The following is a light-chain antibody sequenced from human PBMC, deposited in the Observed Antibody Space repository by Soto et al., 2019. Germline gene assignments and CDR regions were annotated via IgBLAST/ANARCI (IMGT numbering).Light chain of an antibody. CDR1: QSVSSSY. Sequence: EIVFTHSPGTLSLSPGERATLSCRASQSVSSSYLAWYQQKPGQAPGLLIYDASSRATGIPDRFSGSGFGTDFTLTISRLEPEDFAVYYCQQYGSSPITFGQGTRLEIK. CDR3: QQYGSSPIT. J-gene: IGKJ5*01. CDR2: DAS. V-gene: IGKV3-20*01.